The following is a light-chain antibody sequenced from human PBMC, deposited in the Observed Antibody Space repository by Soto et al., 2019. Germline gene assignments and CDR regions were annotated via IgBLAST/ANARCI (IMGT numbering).Light chain of an antibody. CDR3: QVLDSDSDHPV. CDR1: NLGTKT. J-gene: IGLJ3*02. V-gene: IGLV3-21*02. CDR2: DDS. Sequence: SYELTQPPSVSVPPGQTARLTCVGNNLGTKTVHWYQRRPGQAPILVVYDDSDRPSGIPERFYGSNSANTATLTISRVEAGDEADYYCQVLDSDSDHPVFGGGTKLTVL.